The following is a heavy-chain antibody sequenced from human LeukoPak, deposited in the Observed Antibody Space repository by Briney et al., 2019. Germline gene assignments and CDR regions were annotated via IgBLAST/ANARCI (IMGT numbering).Heavy chain of an antibody. CDR1: GFTFSSYG. V-gene: IGHV3-30*02. J-gene: IGHJ4*02. CDR2: IRFDGSIK. CDR3: ARGYDISDY. D-gene: IGHD3-9*01. Sequence: GGSLRLSCAASGFTFSSYGMHWVRQAPGKGLEWVAFIRFDGSIKYYAESVKGRFTISRDNAKKSLYLQMNSLRVEDTAVYYCARGYDISDYWGQGTVVTVSS.